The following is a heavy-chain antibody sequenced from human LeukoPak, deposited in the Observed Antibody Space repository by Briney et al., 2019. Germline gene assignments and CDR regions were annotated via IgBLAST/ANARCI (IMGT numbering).Heavy chain of an antibody. CDR3: AKPPEGRSGFYGADY. Sequence: GGSLRLSCAASGFTFSSYAMSWVRQAPGKGLGWVSAISGSGVSTYYADSVKGRFTISRDNSKNTLYLQMNSLRAEDTAVYYCAKPPEGRSGFYGADYWGQGTLVTVSA. V-gene: IGHV3-23*01. CDR1: GFTFSSYA. CDR2: ISGSGVST. D-gene: IGHD3-3*01. J-gene: IGHJ4*02.